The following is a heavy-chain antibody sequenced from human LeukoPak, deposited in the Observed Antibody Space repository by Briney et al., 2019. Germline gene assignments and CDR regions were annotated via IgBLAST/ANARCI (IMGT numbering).Heavy chain of an antibody. V-gene: IGHV3-53*01. D-gene: IGHD6-13*01. CDR2: IYSDNT. J-gene: IGHJ5*02. CDR1: GFTVSSNS. CDR3: ARIYSSSWFLNWFDP. Sequence: GSLRLSCTVSGFTVSSNSMSWVRQAPGKGLEWVSFIYSDNTHYSDSVKGRFTISRDNSKNTLYLQMNSLRAEDTAVYYCARIYSSSWFLNWFDPWGQGTLVTVSS.